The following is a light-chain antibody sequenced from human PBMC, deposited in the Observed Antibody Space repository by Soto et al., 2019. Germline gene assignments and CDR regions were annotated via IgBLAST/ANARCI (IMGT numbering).Light chain of an antibody. CDR1: RSNIGSAY. Sequence: QSVLTQPPSASGTPGQTVTISCSGSRSNIGSAYIYWYQHLPGTAPKLLIYRNNQRPSGVPDRFSASKSGTSASLAISGLRSEDDADYSCEAWDDSLVVFGGGTKVTVL. J-gene: IGLJ2*01. CDR2: RNN. V-gene: IGLV1-47*01. CDR3: EAWDDSLVV.